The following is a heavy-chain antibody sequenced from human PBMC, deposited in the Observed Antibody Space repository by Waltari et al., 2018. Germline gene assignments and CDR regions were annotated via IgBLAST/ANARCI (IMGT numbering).Heavy chain of an antibody. CDR1: GGTFSSYT. CDR3: ARGPYSSSWFDPGAFDI. CDR2: IIPILGIA. D-gene: IGHD6-13*01. V-gene: IGHV1-69*02. Sequence: QVQLVQSGAEVKKPGSSVKVSCKASGGTFSSYTISWVRQAPGQGLEWMGRIIPILGIANYAQKFQGRVTMTRNTSISTAYMELSSLRSEDTAVYYCARGPYSSSWFDPGAFDIWGQGTMVTVSS. J-gene: IGHJ3*02.